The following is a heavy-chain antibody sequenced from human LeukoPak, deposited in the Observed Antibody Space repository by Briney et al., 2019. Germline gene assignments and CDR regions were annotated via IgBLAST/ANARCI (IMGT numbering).Heavy chain of an antibody. CDR2: ITSRSSYI. V-gene: IGHV3-21*01. CDR1: GFTFSTYS. Sequence: PGGSLRLSCAASGFTFSTYSMNWVRQAPGTGLEWVSSITSRSSYIYYADSVKGRFTISRDNTKNSLYLQMNSLRAEDTAVYYCARVRGAGSEYVHHWGQGTLVTVSS. CDR3: ARVRGAGSEYVHH. J-gene: IGHJ1*01.